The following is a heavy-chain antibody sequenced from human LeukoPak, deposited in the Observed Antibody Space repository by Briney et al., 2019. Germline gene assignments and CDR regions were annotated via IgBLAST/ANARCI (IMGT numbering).Heavy chain of an antibody. CDR3: ARTYSGRSYYFDC. V-gene: IGHV4-59*01. J-gene: IGHJ4*02. D-gene: IGHD1-26*01. CDR1: GGSISSYY. CDR2: IYDSGST. Sequence: KTSETLSLTCTVSGGSISSYYWSWIRQPPGKRLEWIGYIYDSGSTNYNPSLKSRVTISVDTSKNQFSLKLSSVTAADTAVYYCARTYSGRSYYFDCWGQGTLVTVSS.